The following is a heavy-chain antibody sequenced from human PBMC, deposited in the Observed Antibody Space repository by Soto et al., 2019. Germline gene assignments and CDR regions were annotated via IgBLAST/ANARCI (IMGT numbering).Heavy chain of an antibody. J-gene: IGHJ4*02. Sequence: SVKVSCKASGGTFSSYAISWVRQAPGQGLEWMGGIIPIFGTANYAQKFQGRVTITADESTSTAYMELSSLRSEDTAVYYCARVAGYYYDSSGLARSFDYWGQGTLVTVS. CDR1: GGTFSSYA. V-gene: IGHV1-69*13. CDR2: IIPIFGTA. D-gene: IGHD3-22*01. CDR3: ARVAGYYYDSSGLARSFDY.